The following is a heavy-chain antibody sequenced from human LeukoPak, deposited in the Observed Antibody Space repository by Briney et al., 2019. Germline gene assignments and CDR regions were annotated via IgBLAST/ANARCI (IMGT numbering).Heavy chain of an antibody. Sequence: PGGSLRLSCAASGFTFSSYAMSWVRQAPGKGLEWVSATSGSGGSTYYADSVKGRFTISRDNSKNTLYLQMNSLRAEDTAVYYCAKVPVVPAAIPYYFDYWGQGTLVTVSS. CDR2: TSGSGGST. CDR3: AKVPVVPAAIPYYFDY. CDR1: GFTFSSYA. J-gene: IGHJ4*02. V-gene: IGHV3-23*01. D-gene: IGHD2-2*02.